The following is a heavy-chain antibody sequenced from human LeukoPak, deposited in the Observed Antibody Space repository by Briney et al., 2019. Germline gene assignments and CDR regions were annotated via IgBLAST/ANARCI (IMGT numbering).Heavy chain of an antibody. Sequence: PGGSLRLSWAASGFTFSSYAMSWVRQAPGKGLEWVSAISGSGGSTYYADSVKGRFTISRDNSKNTLYLQMNSLRAEDTAVYYCATSSRASSGYSSLWGQGTLVTVSS. CDR1: GFTFSSYA. J-gene: IGHJ4*02. CDR3: ATSSRASSGYSSL. CDR2: ISGSGGST. V-gene: IGHV3-23*01. D-gene: IGHD3-22*01.